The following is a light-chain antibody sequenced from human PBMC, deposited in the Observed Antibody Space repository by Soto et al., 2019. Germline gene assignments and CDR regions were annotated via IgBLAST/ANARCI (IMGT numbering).Light chain of an antibody. CDR1: QSVSSSY. Sequence: EIVLTQSPGTLSLSPGERATLSCRASQSVSSSYLACYQQKPGRAPRLLIYSASSRATGIPDRFSASESGTDVTLTISRLEPEDFAVYYWQQYGSSPLTFGQGTKLEIK. CDR2: SAS. V-gene: IGKV3-20*01. J-gene: IGKJ2*01. CDR3: QQYGSSPLT.